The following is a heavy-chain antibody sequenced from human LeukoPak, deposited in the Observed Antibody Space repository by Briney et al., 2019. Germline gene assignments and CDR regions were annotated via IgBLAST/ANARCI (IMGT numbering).Heavy chain of an antibody. CDR3: AREMYCSGGSCYGDAFDI. J-gene: IGHJ3*02. Sequence: GGSLRLSCAASGFTFSRYGLHWVRQAPGKGQEWVAIISNDGNNKRYADSVKGRFSISRDKSKNTLYLQMNSLRAEDTALYYCAREMYCSGGSCYGDAFDIWGQGTMVTVSS. D-gene: IGHD2-15*01. CDR2: ISNDGNNK. CDR1: GFTFSRYG. V-gene: IGHV3-30*14.